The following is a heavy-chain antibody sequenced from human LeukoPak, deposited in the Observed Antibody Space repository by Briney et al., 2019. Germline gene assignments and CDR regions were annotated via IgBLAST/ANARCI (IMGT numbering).Heavy chain of an antibody. CDR1: GGSISPYH. Sequence: PSETLSLTCTVSGGSISPYHWSWIRQPPGKGLEWIGYIYYSGSTNYNPALKSRVTILVDTSKNQFSLRLSSVTAADTAVYYCARTNAFDIWGQGTMVTVSS. CDR2: IYYSGST. V-gene: IGHV4-59*01. CDR3: ARTNAFDI. J-gene: IGHJ3*02.